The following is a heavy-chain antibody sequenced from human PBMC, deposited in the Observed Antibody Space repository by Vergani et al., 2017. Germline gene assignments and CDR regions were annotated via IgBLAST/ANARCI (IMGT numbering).Heavy chain of an antibody. V-gene: IGHV4-38-2*02. CDR3: ARDGVSPAEIDPKNAFHV. J-gene: IGHJ3*01. CDR2: IDRTGRT. CDR1: GYSISSGYF. D-gene: IGHD2-8*01. Sequence: QVQLQESGPRLVKPSETLSLICSVSGYSISSGYFWGWIRQSPGKGLEWLSTIDRTGRTHLSPSLKSRLTISVDTTKNQFSLRLTSATAADTAVYFCARDGVSPAEIDPKNAFHVWGQGTRVSV.